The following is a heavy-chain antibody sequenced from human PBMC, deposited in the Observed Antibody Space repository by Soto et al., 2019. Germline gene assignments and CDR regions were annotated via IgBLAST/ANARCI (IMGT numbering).Heavy chain of an antibody. D-gene: IGHD2-2*01. CDR1: GYTFTGYY. CDR3: ARSIVPAASRVTYYYYYGMDV. V-gene: IGHV1-2*04. J-gene: IGHJ6*02. Sequence: ASVKVCCKASGYTFTGYYMHWVRQAPGQGLEWMGWINPNSGGTNYAQKFQGWVTMTRDTSISTAYMELSRLRSDDTAVYYCARSIVPAASRVTYYYYYGMDVWGQGTTVTVSS. CDR2: INPNSGGT.